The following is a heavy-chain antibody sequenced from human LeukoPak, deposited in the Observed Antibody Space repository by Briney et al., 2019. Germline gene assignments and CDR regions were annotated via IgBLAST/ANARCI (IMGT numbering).Heavy chain of an antibody. Sequence: GGSLRLSCAASGFTFSSYWMSWVRQAPGKGLEWVANIKQDGSEKYYVDSVKGRFTISRDNAKNSLYLQMNSLRAEDTAVYYCARERVWYSSSWYGTDPDYWGQGTLVTVSS. D-gene: IGHD6-13*01. CDR3: ARERVWYSSSWYGTDPDY. V-gene: IGHV3-7*01. J-gene: IGHJ4*02. CDR2: IKQDGSEK. CDR1: GFTFSSYW.